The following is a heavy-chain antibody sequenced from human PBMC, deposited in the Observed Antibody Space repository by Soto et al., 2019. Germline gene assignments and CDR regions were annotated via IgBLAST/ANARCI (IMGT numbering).Heavy chain of an antibody. Sequence: ASVKVSCKASGYTFTSYDINWVRQATGQGLEWMGWMNPNSGNTGYAQKFQGRVTMTRDTSTSTVYMELSSLRSEDTAVYYCARTYYDFWSGYSLGNPKSPQQYYFDYWGQGTLVTVSS. CDR1: GYTFTSYD. CDR2: MNPNSGNT. V-gene: IGHV1-8*01. CDR3: ARTYYDFWSGYSLGNPKSPQQYYFDY. J-gene: IGHJ4*02. D-gene: IGHD3-3*01.